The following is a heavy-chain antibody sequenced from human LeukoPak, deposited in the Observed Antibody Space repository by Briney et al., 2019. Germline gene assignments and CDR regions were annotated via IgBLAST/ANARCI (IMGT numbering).Heavy chain of an antibody. CDR2: INHSGST. J-gene: IGHJ5*02. CDR3: AVAGTPENWFDP. CDR1: GGSFSGYY. V-gene: IGHV4-34*01. D-gene: IGHD6-19*01. Sequence: SETLSLTCAVYGGSFSGYYWSWLRHPPGKGLEWIGEINHSGSTNYNPSLKSRVTISVDTSKNQFSLKLSSVTAADTAVYYCAVAGTPENWFDPWGQGTLVTVSS.